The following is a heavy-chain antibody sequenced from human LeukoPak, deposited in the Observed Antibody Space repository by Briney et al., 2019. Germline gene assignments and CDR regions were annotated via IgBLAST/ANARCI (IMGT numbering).Heavy chain of an antibody. D-gene: IGHD6-19*01. Sequence: SVTLSFTASGSAFTVSNMHWERHAPGQGLGWRGGINPNIGGTNYAQKYQGRVTMTRDTSISTDYMEMSRLRSDDTAAYYCATEPPFAYIGQWLLDHWGQGTLVTVSS. J-gene: IGHJ4*02. V-gene: IGHV1-2*02. CDR1: GSAFTVSN. CDR2: INPNIGGT. CDR3: ATEPPFAYIGQWLLDH.